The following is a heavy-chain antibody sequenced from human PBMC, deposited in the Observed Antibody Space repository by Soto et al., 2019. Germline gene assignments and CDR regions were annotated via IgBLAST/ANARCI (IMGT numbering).Heavy chain of an antibody. CDR3: AREASGGSYYYYYGMDV. CDR2: IYYSGST. V-gene: IGHV4-59*01. Sequence: PSETLSLTCTVSGGSISSYYWSWIRQPPGKGLEWIGYIYYSGSTNYNPSLKSRVTISVDTSKNQYSLKLSSVTAADTAVYYCAREASGGSYYYYYGMDVRGQGTTVTVSS. CDR1: GGSISSYY. D-gene: IGHD1-26*01. J-gene: IGHJ6*02.